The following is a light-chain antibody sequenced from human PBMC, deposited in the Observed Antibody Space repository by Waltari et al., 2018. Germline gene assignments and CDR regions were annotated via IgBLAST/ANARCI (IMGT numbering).Light chain of an antibody. CDR1: SRDVGGYTF. CDR2: DVG. CDR3: CSYTRSGSLV. Sequence: QSALTQPASVSGSPGQSISISCTGTSRDVGGYTFVSWYQRLPGKATKLIIYDVGNRPSGVSNRFSGSKSGNTASLIISGLQADDEADYYCCSYTRSGSLVFGGGTKLTVL. V-gene: IGLV2-14*03. J-gene: IGLJ2*01.